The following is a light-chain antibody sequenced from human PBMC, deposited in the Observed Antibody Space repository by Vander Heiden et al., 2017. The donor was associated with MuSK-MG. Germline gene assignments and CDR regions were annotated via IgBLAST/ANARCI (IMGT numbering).Light chain of an antibody. CDR3: QQSDSTPRT. CDR2: AAS. J-gene: IGKJ5*01. CDR1: QSISSY. V-gene: IGKV1-39*01. Sequence: DIQLTQSPSSLSASVGDRVIITCRASQSISSYLNWYQQKPGKAPKLLIFAASSLQSGVPSSFSGSGSGTDFTLTISRLQPEDFATYYCQQSDSTPRTFGQGTRLEIK.